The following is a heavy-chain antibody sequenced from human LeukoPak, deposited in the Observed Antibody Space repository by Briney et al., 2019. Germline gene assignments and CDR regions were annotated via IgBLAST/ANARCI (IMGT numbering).Heavy chain of an antibody. D-gene: IGHD6-13*01. Sequence: PGGSLRLSCAASGFTFSSYAMSWVRQAPGKGLEWVSAISGSGGSTYYADSVKGRFTISRDNSKNTLYLQMNSLRAEDTAVYYCAKDLPHGVTYSSSRTLDFQHWGQGTLVTVSS. CDR1: GFTFSSYA. CDR2: ISGSGGST. J-gene: IGHJ1*01. V-gene: IGHV3-23*01. CDR3: AKDLPHGVTYSSSRTLDFQH.